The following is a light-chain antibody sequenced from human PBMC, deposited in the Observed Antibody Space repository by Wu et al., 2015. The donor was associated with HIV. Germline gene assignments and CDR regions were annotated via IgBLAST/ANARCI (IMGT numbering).Light chain of an antibody. CDR3: QQANSFQWT. J-gene: IGKJ1*01. CDR2: AAS. CDR1: QGISSY. V-gene: IGKV1-9*01. Sequence: DIQLTQSPSFLSASIGDRVTITCRASQGISSYLVWYQQKPGKAPKLLIYAASSLQSGVPSRFSGSGYGKDFTLTISSLQPEDFATYYCQQANSFQWTFGQGTKVEI.